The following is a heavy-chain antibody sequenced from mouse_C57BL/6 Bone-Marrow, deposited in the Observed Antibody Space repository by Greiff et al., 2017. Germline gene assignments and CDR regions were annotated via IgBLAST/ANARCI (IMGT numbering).Heavy chain of an antibody. Sequence: QVQLQQSGAELVKPGASVKMSCKASGYTFTRYWITWVKQRPGQGLEWIGDIYPGSGSTNYNEKFKSKATLTVDTSSSTAYMQLSSLTSEDSAVYYCAHYYYGSRNWYFDVWGTGTTVTVSS. CDR1: GYTFTRYW. D-gene: IGHD1-1*01. J-gene: IGHJ1*03. CDR3: AHYYYGSRNWYFDV. V-gene: IGHV1-55*01. CDR2: IYPGSGST.